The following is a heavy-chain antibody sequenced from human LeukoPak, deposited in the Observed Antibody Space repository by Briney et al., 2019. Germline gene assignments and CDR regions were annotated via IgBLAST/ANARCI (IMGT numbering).Heavy chain of an antibody. V-gene: IGHV3-9*01. Sequence: GGSLRLSCAASGFTFDDYAMHWVRQAPGKGLEWVSGISWNSGSIGYADSVKGRFTISRDNAKNSLYLQMNSLRADDTALYYCAKEGSYGNFGYWGQGTLVTVSS. CDR1: GFTFDDYA. D-gene: IGHD1-26*01. CDR2: ISWNSGSI. J-gene: IGHJ4*02. CDR3: AKEGSYGNFGY.